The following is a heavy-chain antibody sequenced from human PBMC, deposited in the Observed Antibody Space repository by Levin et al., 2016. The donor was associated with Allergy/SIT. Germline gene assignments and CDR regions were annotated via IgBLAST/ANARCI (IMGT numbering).Heavy chain of an antibody. CDR3: TTDRVRYGSSWYYYFDN. CDR1: GFTFSSYA. V-gene: IGHV3-23*01. J-gene: IGHJ4*02. Sequence: LSLTCAASGFTFSSYAMSWVRQAPGKGLEWVSAIRGSGGSTYYADSVKGRFTISRDNSKNTLFLQMNSLKAEDTGVYYCTTDRVRYGSSWYYYFDNWGQGALVSVSS. D-gene: IGHD6-13*01. CDR2: IRGSGGST.